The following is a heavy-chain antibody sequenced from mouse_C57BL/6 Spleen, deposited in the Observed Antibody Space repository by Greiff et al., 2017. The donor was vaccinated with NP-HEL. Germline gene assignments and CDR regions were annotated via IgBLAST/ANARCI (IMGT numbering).Heavy chain of an antibody. CDR1: GFTFSSYA. J-gene: IGHJ4*01. CDR3: ARDNYDERDAMDY. V-gene: IGHV5-4*01. Sequence: DVKLVESGGGLVKPGGSLKLSCAASGFTFSSYAMSWVRQTPEKRLEWVATISDGGSYTYYPDNVKGRFTISRDNAKNNLYLQMSHLKSEDTAMYYCARDNYDERDAMDYWGQGTSVTVSS. D-gene: IGHD2-4*01. CDR2: ISDGGSYT.